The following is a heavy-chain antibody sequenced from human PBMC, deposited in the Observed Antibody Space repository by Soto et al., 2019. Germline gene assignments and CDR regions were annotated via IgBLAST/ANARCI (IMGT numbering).Heavy chain of an antibody. Sequence: GGSLRLSCAAFGFTFSSYEMNWVRQAPGKGLEWGSYISSSGGTIYYADSVKGRFTISRDNAKNSLYLQNSSLRAEDTAVYYCARDTRQWELLPFDYWGQGTLVTVSS. CDR3: ARDTRQWELLPFDY. J-gene: IGHJ4*02. D-gene: IGHD1-26*01. V-gene: IGHV3-48*03. CDR2: ISSSGGTI. CDR1: GFTFSSYE.